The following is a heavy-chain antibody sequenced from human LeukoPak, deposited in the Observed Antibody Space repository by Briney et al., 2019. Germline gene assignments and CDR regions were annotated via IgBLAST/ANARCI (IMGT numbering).Heavy chain of an antibody. D-gene: IGHD1-7*01. CDR1: GFTFSSYS. CDR3: ARSRRGSGTTSPFTYMDV. Sequence: GGSLRLSCAASGFTFSSYSMNWVRQAPGKGLEWVSPISSSSSYIYYADSVKGRFTISRDNAKNSLYLQMNSLRAEDTAVYYCARSRRGSGTTSPFTYMDVWGKGTTVTVSS. J-gene: IGHJ6*03. V-gene: IGHV3-21*01. CDR2: ISSSSSYI.